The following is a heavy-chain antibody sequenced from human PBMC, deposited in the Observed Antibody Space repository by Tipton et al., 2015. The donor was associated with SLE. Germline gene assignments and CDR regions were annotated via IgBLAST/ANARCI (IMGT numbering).Heavy chain of an antibody. Sequence: SLRLSCAASGFTFTDYWMSWVRQAPGKGLERVAHITQDGSAKYYVDSVKGRFTISRDNAKNSVFLQMSSLRAEDTAVYYCARHECSAGSCYDYWGQGTLVTVSS. CDR3: ARHECSAGSCYDY. CDR2: ITQDGSAK. J-gene: IGHJ4*02. V-gene: IGHV3-7*01. CDR1: GFTFTDYW. D-gene: IGHD2-15*01.